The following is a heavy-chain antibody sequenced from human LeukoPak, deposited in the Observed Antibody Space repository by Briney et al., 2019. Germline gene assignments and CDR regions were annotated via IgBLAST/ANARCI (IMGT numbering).Heavy chain of an antibody. Sequence: PSETLSLTCAVYGGSFSGYYWSWIRQPPGKGLKWIGEINHSGSTNYNPSLKSRVTISVDTSKNQFSLKLSSVTAADTAVYYCARPYRSGGGLQAFDYWGQGTLVTVSS. V-gene: IGHV4-34*01. CDR1: GGSFSGYY. CDR2: INHSGST. CDR3: ARPYRSGGGLQAFDY. D-gene: IGHD5-24*01. J-gene: IGHJ4*02.